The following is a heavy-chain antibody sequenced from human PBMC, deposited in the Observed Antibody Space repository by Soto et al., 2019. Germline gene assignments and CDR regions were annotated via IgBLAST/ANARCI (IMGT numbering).Heavy chain of an antibody. CDR1: GFTFNTYA. D-gene: IGHD7-27*01. J-gene: IGHJ5*02. CDR3: ARVLKSGESVGYFDP. V-gene: IGHV3-33*05. Sequence: QVHLVESGGGVVQPGRSLRLSCAASGFTFNTYAIHWVRQAPGKGLEWVAVISYDGSDNYYADSVKGRFSVSRDNSKNTLYLQMNSLRAEDTAVYYCARVLKSGESVGYFDPWGQGTLVTVSS. CDR2: ISYDGSDN.